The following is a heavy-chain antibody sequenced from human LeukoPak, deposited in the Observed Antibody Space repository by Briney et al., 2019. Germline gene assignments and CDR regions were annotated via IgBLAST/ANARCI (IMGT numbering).Heavy chain of an antibody. Sequence: SETLSLTCAVYGGSFSGYYWGWIRQPPGKGLEWIGSIYHSGSTYYNPSLKSRVTISVDTSKNQFSLKLSSVTAADTAVYYCAHSSSSVDYFDYWGQGTLVTVSS. CDR2: IYHSGST. CDR1: GGSFSGYY. D-gene: IGHD6-6*01. J-gene: IGHJ4*02. CDR3: AHSSSSVDYFDY. V-gene: IGHV4-38-2*01.